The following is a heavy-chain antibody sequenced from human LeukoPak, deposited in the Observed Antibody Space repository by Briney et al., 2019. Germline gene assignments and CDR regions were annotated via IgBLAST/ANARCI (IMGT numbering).Heavy chain of an antibody. J-gene: IGHJ5*02. CDR1: GDSLSSDSAA. D-gene: IGHD2-8*01. Sequence: SQTLSLTCAISGDSLSSDSAAWNWIRHSPSRGLEWLGRTFYRAKWYNDYAVSVKSRITINPDTSKKQFSQQLNSVTPEDTAVYYCARSVNNWFDPWGQGTLVTVSS. CDR3: ARSVNNWFDP. V-gene: IGHV6-1*01. CDR2: TFYRAKWYN.